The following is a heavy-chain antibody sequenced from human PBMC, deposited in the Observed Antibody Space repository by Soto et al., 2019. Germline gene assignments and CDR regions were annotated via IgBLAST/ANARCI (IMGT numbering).Heavy chain of an antibody. V-gene: IGHV3-23*01. D-gene: IGHD6-13*01. CDR3: ARRGPGTYFDY. Sequence: PGGSLRLSCAASGFTFSSYAMNWVRQAPGKGLEWVSVISGSGGSTYYADSVKGRFTISRDNSKNTLYLQMNGLRAEDTAVYYCARRGPGTYFDYWGQGTLVTVSS. CDR2: ISGSGGST. J-gene: IGHJ4*02. CDR1: GFTFSSYA.